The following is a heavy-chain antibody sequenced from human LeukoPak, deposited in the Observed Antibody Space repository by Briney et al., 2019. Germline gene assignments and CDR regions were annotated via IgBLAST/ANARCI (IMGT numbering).Heavy chain of an antibody. CDR1: GGSISSSSYY. J-gene: IGHJ5*02. D-gene: IGHD5-24*01. CDR2: IYYSGST. Sequence: SETLSLTCTVSGGSISSSSYYWGWIRQPPGEGLEWIGSIYYSGSTYYNPSLKSRVTISVDSSKNQFSLRLSSVTAADTAVYYCARESLTWLQSRTSWFDPWGQGTLVTVSS. CDR3: ARESLTWLQSRTSWFDP. V-gene: IGHV4-39*07.